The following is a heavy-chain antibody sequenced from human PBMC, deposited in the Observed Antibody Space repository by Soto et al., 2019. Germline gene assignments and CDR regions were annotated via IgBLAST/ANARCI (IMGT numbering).Heavy chain of an antibody. J-gene: IGHJ6*02. V-gene: IGHV4-39*01. CDR1: GGSISSSSYY. D-gene: IGHD4-17*01. Sequence: PSETLSLTCTVSGGSISSSSYYWGWIRQPPGKGLEWIGSIYYSGSTYYNPSLKSRVTISVDTSKNQFSLKLSSVTAADTAVYNCARPSIYGDYGDYYYGMDVWGQGTTVTV. CDR3: ARPSIYGDYGDYYYGMDV. CDR2: IYYSGST.